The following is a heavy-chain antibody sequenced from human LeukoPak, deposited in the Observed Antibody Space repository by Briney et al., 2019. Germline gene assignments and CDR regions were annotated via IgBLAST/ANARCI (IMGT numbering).Heavy chain of an antibody. CDR2: ISGSGGST. CDR1: GFTFSSYA. J-gene: IGHJ6*02. CDR3: AMRLEASDGMDV. V-gene: IGHV3-23*01. D-gene: IGHD1-1*01. Sequence: PGGSLRLSCAASGFTFSSYAMSWVRQAPGKGLEWVSAISGSGGSTYYAHSVKGRFTIYRDNPKNTLYLQMNSLRPEGTAVHYGAMRLEASDGMDVWGQGTTVTVSS.